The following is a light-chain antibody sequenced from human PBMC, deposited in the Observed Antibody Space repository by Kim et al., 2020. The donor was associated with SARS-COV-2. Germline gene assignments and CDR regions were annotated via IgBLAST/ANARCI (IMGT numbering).Light chain of an antibody. J-gene: IGKJ4*01. Sequence: VYPGERATLSCRASQSVCSYLAWYQQKPDQAPRLLIDDASKRAIGIPARFSGSGSGTDFTLTISSLEPEDFAVYYCQQRSDWPLPFGGGTKVDIK. CDR1: QSVCSY. V-gene: IGKV3-11*01. CDR2: DAS. CDR3: QQRSDWPLP.